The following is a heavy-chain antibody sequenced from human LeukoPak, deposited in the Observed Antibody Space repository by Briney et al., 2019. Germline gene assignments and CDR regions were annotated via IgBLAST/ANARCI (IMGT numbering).Heavy chain of an antibody. CDR1: GFXFSSYG. CDR2: ISYDGSNK. V-gene: IGHV3-30*18. D-gene: IGHD2/OR15-2a*01. Sequence: GRSLRLSCAASGFXFSSYGMYWVRQAPGKGLEWVAIISYDGSNKYYGDSVKGRFTISRDNSKNTLYLQMNSLRAEDTAVYYCAKDSQKTISRNNWFDPWGQGTLVTVSS. CDR3: AKDSQKTISRNNWFDP. J-gene: IGHJ5*02.